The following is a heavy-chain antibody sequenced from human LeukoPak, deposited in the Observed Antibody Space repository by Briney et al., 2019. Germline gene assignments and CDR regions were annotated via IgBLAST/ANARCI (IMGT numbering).Heavy chain of an antibody. V-gene: IGHV3-9*01. D-gene: IGHD3-22*01. Sequence: GRSLRLSCAASGFTFDDYAMHWVRQAPGKGLEWVSCISWNSGSIGYADSVKGRFTISRDNAKNSLYLQMNSLRAEDTALYYCAKAGAYDSSGSFDYWGQGTLVTVSS. CDR1: GFTFDDYA. CDR3: AKAGAYDSSGSFDY. CDR2: ISWNSGSI. J-gene: IGHJ4*02.